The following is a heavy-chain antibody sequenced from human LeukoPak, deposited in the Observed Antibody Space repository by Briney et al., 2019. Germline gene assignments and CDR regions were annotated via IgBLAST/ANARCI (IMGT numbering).Heavy chain of an antibody. CDR3: AKQSAGSAAWYSLHYDF. J-gene: IGHJ4*02. CDR2: VDGGGGGT. D-gene: IGHD6-13*01. Sequence: GGSLRLSCAASGFTLSSYAMTWVRQAPGRGLEWVSSVDGGGGGTYHADSVKGRFTISRDSSKDTLYLQMNGLRAEDTAVYFCAKQSAGSAAWYSLHYDFWGQGTLVTVSS. V-gene: IGHV3-23*01. CDR1: GFTLSSYA.